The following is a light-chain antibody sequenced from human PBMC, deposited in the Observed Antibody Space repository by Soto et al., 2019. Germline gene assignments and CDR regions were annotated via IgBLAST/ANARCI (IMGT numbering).Light chain of an antibody. V-gene: IGKV3-11*01. CDR2: DAS. CDR1: QSVSRY. J-gene: IGKJ2*01. Sequence: EIVLTQSPATLSLSPGERATLSCRASQSVSRYVAWYQQKPGQAPRLLIFDASTRATGIPARFSGSGSGTDFTLTISSLEPEDFAVYYCQQRSTWPYTFGQGTKVAIK. CDR3: QQRSTWPYT.